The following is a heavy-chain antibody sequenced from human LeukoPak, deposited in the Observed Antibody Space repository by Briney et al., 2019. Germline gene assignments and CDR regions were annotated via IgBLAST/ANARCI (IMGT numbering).Heavy chain of an antibody. Sequence: PGGSLRLSCAASGFTFSSYSMNWVRQAPGKGLEWVSSISSSSSYIYYADSVKGRFTISRDNAKKSLYLQMNSLRAEDTAVYYCARLCIVGTKSAFDIWGQGTMVTVSS. CDR3: ARLCIVGTKSAFDI. J-gene: IGHJ3*02. CDR1: GFTFSSYS. CDR2: ISSSSSYI. V-gene: IGHV3-21*01. D-gene: IGHD1-26*01.